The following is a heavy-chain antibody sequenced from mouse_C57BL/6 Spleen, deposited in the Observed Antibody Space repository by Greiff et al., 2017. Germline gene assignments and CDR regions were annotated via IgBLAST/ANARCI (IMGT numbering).Heavy chain of an antibody. CDR3: AEIYDGAS. CDR1: GYTFTSYG. CDR2: IYPRSGNT. D-gene: IGHD2-3*01. V-gene: IGHV1-81*01. Sequence: VQLQQSGAELARPGASVKLSCKASGYTFTSYGISWVKQRTGQGLEWIGEIYPRSGNTYYNEKFKGKATLTADKSSSTAYMELRSLTSEDSAVYFCAEIYDGASWGQGTLVTVSA. J-gene: IGHJ3*01.